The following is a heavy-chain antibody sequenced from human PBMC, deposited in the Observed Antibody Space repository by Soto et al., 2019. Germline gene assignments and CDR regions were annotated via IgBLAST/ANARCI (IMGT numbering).Heavy chain of an antibody. D-gene: IGHD6-13*01. CDR1: GYTFTTYA. CDR3: ARDDSSGWYEGRIGYFDY. J-gene: IGHJ4*02. V-gene: IGHV1-3*01. Sequence: QVQLVQSGAEVKKPGASVKVSCKASGYTFTTYAMHWVRQAPGQRLEWMGWIDAGNGNTKYSQNSQGRVTITRDTSASTAYMELSGLRSEDTAVYYCARDDSSGWYEGRIGYFDYWGQGTLVTVSS. CDR2: IDAGNGNT.